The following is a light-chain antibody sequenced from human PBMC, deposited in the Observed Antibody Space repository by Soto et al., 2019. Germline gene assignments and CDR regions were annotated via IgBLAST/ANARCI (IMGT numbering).Light chain of an antibody. CDR3: RSYAGNSRAYV. CDR1: SSDVGGYKN. V-gene: IGLV2-8*01. CDR2: EVS. J-gene: IGLJ1*01. Sequence: QSVLTQPPSASGSPGQSVTISCTGTSSDVGGYKNVSWYQQHPGKVPKLMIYEVSKRPSGVPDRFSGSKSGNTASLTVSGLQAEDEADYYCRSYAGNSRAYVFGTGTKVTVL.